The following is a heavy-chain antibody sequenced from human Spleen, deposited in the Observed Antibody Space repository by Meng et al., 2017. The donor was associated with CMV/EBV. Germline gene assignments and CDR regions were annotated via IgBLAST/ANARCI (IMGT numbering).Heavy chain of an antibody. CDR3: TTDIVVVPAATLLETTVDY. J-gene: IGHJ4*02. Sequence: GESLKISCAASGFTFSNAWMSWVRQAPGKGLEWVGRIKSKTDGGTTDYAAPVKGRFTISRDDSKNTLYLQMNSLKTEDTAVYYCTTDIVVVPAATLLETTVDYWGQGTLVTVSS. D-gene: IGHD2-2*01. V-gene: IGHV3-15*01. CDR1: GFTFSNAW. CDR2: IKSKTDGGTT.